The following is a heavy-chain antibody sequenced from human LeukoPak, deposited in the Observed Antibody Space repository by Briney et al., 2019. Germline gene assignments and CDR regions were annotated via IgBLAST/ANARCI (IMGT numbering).Heavy chain of an antibody. J-gene: IGHJ4*02. V-gene: IGHV3-23*01. CDR2: ISDSGGST. D-gene: IGHD2-8*01. CDR3: AKDTSIGRYCTNGVCSPFDY. CDR1: GFTLSSYA. Sequence: PGWSVGLSRPASGFTLSSYAMSWVRQAPGKGLEWVSAISDSGGSTYDADSVKGRFTISRDNSKNTLYLQMNSLRAEDTAVYYCAKDTSIGRYCTNGVCSPFDYWGEGTLVTVSS.